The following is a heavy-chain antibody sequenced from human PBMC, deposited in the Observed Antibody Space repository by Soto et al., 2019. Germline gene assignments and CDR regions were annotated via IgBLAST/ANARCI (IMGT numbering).Heavy chain of an antibody. J-gene: IGHJ4*02. CDR1: GGSFSGYT. D-gene: IGHD3-10*01. V-gene: IGHV4-34*02. CDR2: INAGGSA. Sequence: QVQLQQWGAGLLKPSETLSLTCAVHGGSFSGYTWTWIRQSPGKGLEWIGQINAGGSANYNPSLTSRLTISVGTSNNAFFLDLTAVTAADTAVYYCARGLFSGTSYSGGWYCFAFWGQGTLVTVSS. CDR3: ARGLFSGTSYSGGWYCFAF.